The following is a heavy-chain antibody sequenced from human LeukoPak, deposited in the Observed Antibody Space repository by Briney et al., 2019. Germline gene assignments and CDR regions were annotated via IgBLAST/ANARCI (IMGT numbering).Heavy chain of an antibody. Sequence: ASVKVSCKVSGYTLTELSMHWVRQAPGKGLEWMGGFDPEDGETIYAQKFQGRVTMTEDTSTDTAYMELSRLRSDDTAVYYCARDLFVVGANFDYWGQGTLVTVSS. CDR2: FDPEDGET. CDR3: ARDLFVVGANFDY. V-gene: IGHV1-24*01. D-gene: IGHD1-26*01. CDR1: GYTLTELS. J-gene: IGHJ4*02.